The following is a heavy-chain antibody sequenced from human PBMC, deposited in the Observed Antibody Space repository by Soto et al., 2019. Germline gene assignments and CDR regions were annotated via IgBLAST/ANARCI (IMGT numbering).Heavy chain of an antibody. J-gene: IGHJ3*02. V-gene: IGHV1-69*13. D-gene: IGHD3-3*01. CDR1: GGTFSSYA. Sequence: SVKVSCKASGGTFSSYAISWVRQAPGQGLEWMGGIIPIFGTANYAQKFQGRVTITADESTSTAYMELSSLRSEDTAAYYCARMSFGVVPRGAFDIWGQGTMVTVSS. CDR3: ARMSFGVVPRGAFDI. CDR2: IIPIFGTA.